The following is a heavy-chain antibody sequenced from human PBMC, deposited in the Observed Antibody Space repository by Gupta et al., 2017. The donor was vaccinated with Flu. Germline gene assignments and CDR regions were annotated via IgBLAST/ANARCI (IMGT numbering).Heavy chain of an antibody. CDR3: AKKFNGGTGITIGVDY. CDR2: ISDDGSVK. D-gene: IGHD1/OR15-1a*01. V-gene: IGHV3-30*18. Sequence: QVQLVESGGGVVQPGRSLRLSCAASGFTFSTQGMDWVRQAPGKGLEWVAVISDDGSVKKYADSVKGRFTISRDNSKNTVYLQINSLRAEDTAVYYCAKKFNGGTGITIGVDYWGQGTRVTVSS. J-gene: IGHJ4*02. CDR1: GFTFSTQG.